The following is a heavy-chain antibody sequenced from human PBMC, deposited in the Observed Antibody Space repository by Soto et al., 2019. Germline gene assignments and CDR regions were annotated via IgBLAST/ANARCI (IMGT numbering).Heavy chain of an antibody. V-gene: IGHV4-39*07. CDR2: IYYSGNT. CDR1: GGSISRSDYY. J-gene: IGHJ5*02. Sequence: PSETLSLTCTVSGGSISRSDYYWGWIRQPPGKGLEWIGSIYYSGNTYYNPSLKSRVTISVDTSKNQFSLKLSSVTAADTAVYYCARDRRSKYGSGSYYHDPWGQGTLVTVSS. D-gene: IGHD3-10*01. CDR3: ARDRRSKYGSGSYYHDP.